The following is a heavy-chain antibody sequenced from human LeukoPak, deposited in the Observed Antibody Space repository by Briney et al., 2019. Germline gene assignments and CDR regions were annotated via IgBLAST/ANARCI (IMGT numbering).Heavy chain of an antibody. CDR3: AKMGLVYFDY. CDR1: GFTFSSYA. CDR2: ISGSGGST. J-gene: IGHJ4*02. Sequence: GGSLRLSCAAFGFTFSSYATSWVRQAPGKGLEWVSAISGSGGSTYYANSVKGRFTISRDNSKNTLYLQMNSLRAEDTAVYYCAKMGLVYFDYWGQGTLVTVSS. D-gene: IGHD3/OR15-3a*01. V-gene: IGHV3-23*01.